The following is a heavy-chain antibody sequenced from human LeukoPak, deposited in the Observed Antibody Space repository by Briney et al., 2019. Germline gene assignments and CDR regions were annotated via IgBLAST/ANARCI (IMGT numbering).Heavy chain of an antibody. Sequence: GGSLRLSCAVSGFSFDTYWMTWVRQAPGKGLEWVANIKQDGTEKYYVDSVKGRFTISRDNAKNSLYLQMDSLRAEDTAVYYCTRHPYGVLDYWGQGTLVTVSS. CDR1: GFSFDTYW. CDR3: TRHPYGVLDY. J-gene: IGHJ4*02. D-gene: IGHD4-17*01. V-gene: IGHV3-7*01. CDR2: IKQDGTEK.